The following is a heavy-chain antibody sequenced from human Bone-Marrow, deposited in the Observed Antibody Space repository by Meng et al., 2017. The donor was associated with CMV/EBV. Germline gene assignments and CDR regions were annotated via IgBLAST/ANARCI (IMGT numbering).Heavy chain of an antibody. V-gene: IGHV4-39*07. CDR3: ARQTGTTFYVY. J-gene: IGHJ4*02. CDR1: GGSISSSSYY. CDR2: IYYSGST. D-gene: IGHD1-7*01. Sequence: SETLSLTCTVSGGSISSSSYYWGWIRQPPGKGLEWIGSIYYSGSTYYNPSLKSRVTIAADTSKNQFSLKLSSVTAADTAVYYCARQTGTTFYVYWGQGTLVTVSS.